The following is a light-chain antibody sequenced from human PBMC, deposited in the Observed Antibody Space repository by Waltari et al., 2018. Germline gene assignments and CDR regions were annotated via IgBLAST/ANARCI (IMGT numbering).Light chain of an antibody. CDR2: GKE. CDR3: SSRNGRASQVV. J-gene: IGLJ2*01. CDR1: SLRKSY. Sequence: SSGLTQDPAVSVALGQTNRITCRGASLRKSYASWYQVKTGQAPVLVMFGKEKRPSGVPDRISGESSETTSSLIITGAQAEDEADYYCSSRNGRASQVVFAGGTKVTVL. V-gene: IGLV3-19*01.